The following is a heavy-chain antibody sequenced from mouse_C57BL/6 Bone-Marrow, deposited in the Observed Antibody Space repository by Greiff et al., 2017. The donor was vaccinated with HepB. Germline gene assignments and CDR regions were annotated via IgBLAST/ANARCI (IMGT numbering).Heavy chain of an antibody. CDR3: ARSSTGTHWYFDV. V-gene: IGHV1-4*01. Sequence: VKLQESGAELARPGASVKMSCKASGYTFTSYTMHWVKQRPGQGLEWIGYINPSSGYTKYNQKFKDKATLTADKSSSTAYMQLSSLTSEDSAVYYCARSSTGTHWYFDVWGTGTTVTVSS. D-gene: IGHD4-1*02. CDR2: INPSSGYT. CDR1: GYTFTSYT. J-gene: IGHJ1*03.